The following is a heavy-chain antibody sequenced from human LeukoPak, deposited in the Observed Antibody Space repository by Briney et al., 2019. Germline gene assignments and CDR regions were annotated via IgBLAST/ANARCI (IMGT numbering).Heavy chain of an antibody. V-gene: IGHV3-21*01. Sequence: PGGSLRLSCAASGFTFSSYSMNWVRQAPGKGLEWVSSISSSSSYIYYADSVKGRFTISRDNAKNSLYLQMNSLRAEDTAVYYCARGGEDYYGSGSYYNDYWGQGTLVTVSS. CDR3: ARGGEDYYGSGSYYNDY. D-gene: IGHD3-10*01. J-gene: IGHJ4*02. CDR1: GFTFSSYS. CDR2: ISSSSSYI.